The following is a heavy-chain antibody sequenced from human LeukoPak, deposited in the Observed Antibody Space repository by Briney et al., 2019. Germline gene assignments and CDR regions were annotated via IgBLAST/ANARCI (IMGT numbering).Heavy chain of an antibody. CDR2: INPSGGST. CDR1: GYSFSTHW. CDR3: ARDGSPYYYDSSGYWGYMDV. J-gene: IGHJ6*03. Sequence: GASVKVSCKASGYSFSTHWMHWVRQAPGQGLEWMGIINPSGGSTSYAQKFQGRVTMTRDMSTSTVYMELSSLRSEDTAVYYCARDGSPYYYDSSGYWGYMDVWGKGTTVTVSS. D-gene: IGHD3-22*01. V-gene: IGHV1-46*01.